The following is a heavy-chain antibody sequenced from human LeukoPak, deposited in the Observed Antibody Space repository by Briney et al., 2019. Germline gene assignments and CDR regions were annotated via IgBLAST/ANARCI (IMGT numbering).Heavy chain of an antibody. J-gene: IGHJ4*02. Sequence: GESLRLSCTASAFAFSNHAMSWVRQASGKGLEWVSSISISGGTTYYADSVKGRFTISRENSKSTLYLQMNNLRADDTAVYYCANEIRPNDYWGQGTLVTVSS. CDR3: ANEIRPNDY. CDR1: AFAFSNHA. V-gene: IGHV3-23*01. D-gene: IGHD4-17*01. CDR2: ISISGGTT.